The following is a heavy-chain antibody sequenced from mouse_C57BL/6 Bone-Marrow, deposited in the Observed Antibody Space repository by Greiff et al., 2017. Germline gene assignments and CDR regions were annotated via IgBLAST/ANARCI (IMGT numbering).Heavy chain of an antibody. Sequence: QQSGAELVRPGASVKLSCTASGFNIKDDYMHWVKQRPEQGLEWIGWIDPENGDTEYASKFQGKATITADTSSHTAYLQLSSLTSEDTAVYYCTTIFSMDYWGQGTSVTVSS. CDR1: GFNIKDDY. J-gene: IGHJ4*01. V-gene: IGHV14-4*01. CDR3: TTIFSMDY. CDR2: IDPENGDT.